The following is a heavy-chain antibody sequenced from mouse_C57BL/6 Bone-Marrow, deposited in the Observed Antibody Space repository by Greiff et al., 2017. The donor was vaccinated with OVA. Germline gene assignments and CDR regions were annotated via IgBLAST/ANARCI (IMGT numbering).Heavy chain of an antibody. D-gene: IGHD2-3*01. J-gene: IGHJ3*01. CDR1: GFNIKDYY. CDR2: IDPEDGEP. Sequence: VQLQQSGAELVKPGASVKLSCTASGFNIKDYYMHWVKQRTEQGLEWIGRIDPEDGEPKYAPKFKGKATITADTSSNTAYLQLSSLTSEDTAVYYCARRRWLLLCAYWGQGTLVTVSA. CDR3: ARRRWLLLCAY. V-gene: IGHV14-2*01.